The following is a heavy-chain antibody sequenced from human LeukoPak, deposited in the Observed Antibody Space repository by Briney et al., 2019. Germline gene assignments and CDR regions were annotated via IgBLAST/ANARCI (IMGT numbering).Heavy chain of an antibody. V-gene: IGHV4-31*03. CDR2: FYYGGST. Sequence: SETLSLTCSVSGGTISSGGHYWSWIRQHPGKGLEWIGYFYYGGSTRYNPSLKSRASISVDTSKNQFSLKLSSVTAADTAVYYCARDAPQVADTGGGFDPWGQGTLVTVSS. J-gene: IGHJ5*02. CDR1: GGTISSGGHY. D-gene: IGHD6-19*01. CDR3: ARDAPQVADTGGGFDP.